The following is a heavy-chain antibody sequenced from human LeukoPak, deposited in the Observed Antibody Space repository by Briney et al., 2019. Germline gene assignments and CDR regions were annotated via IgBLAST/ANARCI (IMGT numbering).Heavy chain of an antibody. D-gene: IGHD2-2*01. J-gene: IGHJ4*02. Sequence: GGSLILSCAASGFTFSNYSMNWVRQAPGKGLEWVSWISSISTTTYYADSVKGRFTISRDNAKNSLDLQMNSLRDEDTAVYYCARPSRSTGPAYWGQGTLVTVSS. CDR1: GFTFSNYS. CDR3: ARPSRSTGPAY. CDR2: ISSISTTT. V-gene: IGHV3-48*02.